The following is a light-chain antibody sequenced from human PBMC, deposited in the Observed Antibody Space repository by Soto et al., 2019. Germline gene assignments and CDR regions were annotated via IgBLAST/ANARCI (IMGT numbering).Light chain of an antibody. CDR3: SSYTSSNTV. CDR1: SGDVGGYNY. J-gene: IGLJ3*02. Sequence: QSALTQPPSASGSPGQSVTISCTGASGDVGGYNYVSWYQQNPGKAPKLIIYEVSRRPSGVSSRFSGSKSGNTASLTISGLQAEDEADYYCSSYTSSNTVFGGGTKLTVL. V-gene: IGLV2-14*01. CDR2: EVS.